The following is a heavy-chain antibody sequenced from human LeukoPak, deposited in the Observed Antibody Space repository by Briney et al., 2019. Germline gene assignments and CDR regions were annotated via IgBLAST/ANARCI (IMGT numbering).Heavy chain of an antibody. CDR1: GYTFTGYY. J-gene: IGHJ5*02. Sequence: GASVKVSCKASGYTFTGYYMHWVRQAPGQGLEWMGWINPNSGGTNYAQKFQGRVTMTRDTSISTAYMELRSLRSDDTAVYYCARDGYDFWSGPNNWFDPWGQGTLVTVSS. CDR3: ARDGYDFWSGPNNWFDP. V-gene: IGHV1-2*02. D-gene: IGHD3-3*01. CDR2: INPNSGGT.